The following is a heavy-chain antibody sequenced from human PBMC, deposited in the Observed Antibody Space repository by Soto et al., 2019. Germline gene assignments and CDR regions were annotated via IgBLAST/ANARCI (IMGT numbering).Heavy chain of an antibody. J-gene: IGHJ4*02. V-gene: IGHV3-23*01. CDR2: VSGSGGST. CDR3: AKKRYFYDSSGYSLDY. CDR1: GFTFSSYA. Sequence: PGGSLRLSCAASGFTFSSYAMSWVRQAPGKGLGWDSAVSGSGGSTYYADSVKGRFTISRDNSKNTLYLQMNSLRAEDTAVYYCAKKRYFYDSSGYSLDYWGQGTLVTVSS. D-gene: IGHD3-22*01.